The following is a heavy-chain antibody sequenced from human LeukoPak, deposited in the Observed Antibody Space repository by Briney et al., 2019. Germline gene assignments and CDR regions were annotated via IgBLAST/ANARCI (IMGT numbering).Heavy chain of an antibody. CDR2: ISGSGGST. CDR3: AKDSVAVPAARGFGSRRVFDY. V-gene: IGHV3-23*01. J-gene: IGHJ4*02. D-gene: IGHD2-2*01. Sequence: GGSLRLSCAASGFTFSSYAMSRVRQAPGKGLEWVSAISGSGGSTYYADSVKGRFTISRDNSKNTLYLQMNSLRAEDTAVYYCAKDSVAVPAARGFGSRRVFDYWGQGTLVTVSS. CDR1: GFTFSSYA.